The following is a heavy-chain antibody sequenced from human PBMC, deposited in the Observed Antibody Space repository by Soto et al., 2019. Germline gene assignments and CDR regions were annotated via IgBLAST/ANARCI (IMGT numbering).Heavy chain of an antibody. CDR1: GGSISSSNW. J-gene: IGHJ4*02. Sequence: PSETLSLTCAVSGGSISSSNWWSWVRQPPGKGLEWIGEIYHSGSTNYNPSLKSRVTISVDTSKNHFSLRMSSVTAADTAVYYCARESDSGSYYFDYWGRGTLVT. D-gene: IGHD3-10*01. V-gene: IGHV4-4*02. CDR3: ARESDSGSYYFDY. CDR2: IYHSGST.